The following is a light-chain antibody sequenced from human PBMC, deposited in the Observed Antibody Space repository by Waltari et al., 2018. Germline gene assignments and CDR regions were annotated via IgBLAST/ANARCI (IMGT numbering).Light chain of an antibody. Sequence: QSALTQPASVSGSPGQSITISCTGTRSDVGAYNFVSCYQQHPGKAPKLMIFDVSNRPSGVSNRFSGSKSGNTASLTISGLQAEDEADYYCSSYISSSTLELFGGGTSLTVL. J-gene: IGLJ2*01. CDR3: SSYISSSTLEL. V-gene: IGLV2-14*03. CDR2: DVS. CDR1: RSDVGAYNF.